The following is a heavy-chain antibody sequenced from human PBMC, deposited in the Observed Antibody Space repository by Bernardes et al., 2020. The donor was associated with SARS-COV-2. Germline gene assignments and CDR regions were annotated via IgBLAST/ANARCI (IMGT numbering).Heavy chain of an antibody. Sequence: SVLDTGGSLRLSCAASGFTFSNYAMNWVRQAPGKGLEWVAYISAGSSTIYYAESVKGRFTISRDNAQKSLFLQMNSLRDEDTAVYYCARKGDGYHQYYFDYWGQGTLVTVSA. D-gene: IGHD3-22*01. CDR1: GFTFSNYA. CDR3: ARKGDGYHQYYFDY. J-gene: IGHJ4*02. V-gene: IGHV3-48*02. CDR2: ISAGSSTI.